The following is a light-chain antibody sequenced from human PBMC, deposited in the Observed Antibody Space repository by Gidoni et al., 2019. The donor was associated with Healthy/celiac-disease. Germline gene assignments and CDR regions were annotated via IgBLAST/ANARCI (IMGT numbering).Light chain of an antibody. V-gene: IGKV3-11*01. Sequence: EIVLTQSPATLSLSPGERATLSCRASQSVSSYLACYQQKPGQAPRLLIYDASNRATGIPARFSGSGSWTDFTLTISSLEPEDFAVYYCQQRSNWPGFTFGPGTKVDIK. J-gene: IGKJ3*01. CDR3: QQRSNWPGFT. CDR2: DAS. CDR1: QSVSSY.